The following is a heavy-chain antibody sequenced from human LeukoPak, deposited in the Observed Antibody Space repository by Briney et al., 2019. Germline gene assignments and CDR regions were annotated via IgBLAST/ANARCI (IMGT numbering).Heavy chain of an antibody. D-gene: IGHD5-18*01. V-gene: IGHV4-39*01. CDR2: IYYSGST. CDR1: GGSISSSSYY. CDR3: ARHVVDTAMVFYDNWFDP. J-gene: IGHJ5*02. Sequence: SETLSLTCTVSGGSISSSSYYWGWIRQPPGKGLEWIGSIYYSGSTYYNPSLKSRVTISVDTSKNQLSLKLSSVTAADTAVYYCARHVVDTAMVFYDNWFDPWGQGTLVTVSS.